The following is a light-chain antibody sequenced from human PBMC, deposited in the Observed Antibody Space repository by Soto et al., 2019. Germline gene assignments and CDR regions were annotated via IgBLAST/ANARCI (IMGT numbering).Light chain of an antibody. CDR1: QSISSY. CDR2: VAS. CDR3: QQYYSTPYT. V-gene: IGKV1-39*01. Sequence: DIQMTQSPSSLSASVGDRVTITCRASQSISSYLSWYQQKPGKAPKLLINVASTLQSGVPSRFSGSGSGTDFTLAISSLQPEDVAVYYCQQYYSTPYTFGQGTKLEIK. J-gene: IGKJ2*01.